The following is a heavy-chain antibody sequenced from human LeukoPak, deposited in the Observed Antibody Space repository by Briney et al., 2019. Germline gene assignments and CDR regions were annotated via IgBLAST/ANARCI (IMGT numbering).Heavy chain of an antibody. CDR1: GRSITSSSYY. J-gene: IGHJ4*02. CDR2: IYFSGST. Sequence: SETLSLTCTLSGRSITSSSYYWGWIRQPPGKGLEWIGIIYFSGSTYCNPSLKSRVTISVDTSKNQFSLKLSSVTAADTAVYYCARRRFGDSALDYWGQGTMVSVSS. CDR3: ARRRFGDSALDY. D-gene: IGHD3-16*01. V-gene: IGHV4-39*01.